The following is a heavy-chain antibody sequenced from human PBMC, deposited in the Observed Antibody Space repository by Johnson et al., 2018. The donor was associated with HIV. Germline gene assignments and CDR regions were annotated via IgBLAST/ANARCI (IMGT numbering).Heavy chain of an antibody. J-gene: IGHJ3*02. Sequence: QVQLVESGGGEVQPGRSLRLSCAASGFTFSGYGMHWVGQAPGKGMEWVAVIQYDGSNKYYADSMKGRFTISRDKSKNTPYPQMCSLRAEDMVVYDCARADELELVGRGYAFDIWGQGTMVTVSS. D-gene: IGHD1-26*01. CDR3: ARADELELVGRGYAFDI. CDR2: IQYDGSNK. CDR1: GFTFSGYG. V-gene: IGHV3-30*03.